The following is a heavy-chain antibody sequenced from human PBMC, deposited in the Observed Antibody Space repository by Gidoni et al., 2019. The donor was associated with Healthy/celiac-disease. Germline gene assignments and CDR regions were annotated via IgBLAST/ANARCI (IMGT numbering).Heavy chain of an antibody. V-gene: IGHV3-9*02. CDR3: AKDIVPAAILPDGFDI. CDR1: GFTSDDYA. Sequence: EVQLVESGGGWVQPGRSLRLSCAASGFTSDDYARHWVRKAPGQGLEWVSRISWNGGSISYADSVKGRFTISRDNAKNSLYLQMNSLRAEDTALYYCAKDIVPAAILPDGFDIWGQGTMVTVSS. CDR2: ISWNGGSI. J-gene: IGHJ3*02. D-gene: IGHD2-2*01.